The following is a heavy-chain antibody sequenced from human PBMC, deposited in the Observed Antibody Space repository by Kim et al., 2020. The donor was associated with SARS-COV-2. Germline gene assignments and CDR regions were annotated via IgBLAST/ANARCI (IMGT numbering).Heavy chain of an antibody. D-gene: IGHD2-2*01. CDR2: IIPIFGTA. CDR1: GGTFSSYA. Sequence: SVKVSCKASGGTFSSYAISWVRQAPGQGLEWMGGIIPIFGTANYAQKFQGRVTITADESTSTAYMELSSLRSEDTAVYYCAERRCSSTSCYFFYPYYYYGMDVWGQGTTVTVSS. CDR3: AERRCSSTSCYFFYPYYYYGMDV. V-gene: IGHV1-69*13. J-gene: IGHJ6*02.